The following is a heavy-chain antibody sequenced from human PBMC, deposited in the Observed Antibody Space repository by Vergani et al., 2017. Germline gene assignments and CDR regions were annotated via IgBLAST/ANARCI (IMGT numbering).Heavy chain of an antibody. CDR2: ISYDGTQK. V-gene: IGHV3-30*03. Sequence: QVHPVESGGGVVQPGRSLRLPCVVSGFTSSYYGMHWVRQAPGKGLEWVAVISYDGTQKYYADSVQGRFTISRDNCKSTLYLQMNSLRTEDTAVYYCATKSCGTPGCQIGYFREWGQGTLVTVSS. D-gene: IGHD2-15*01. CDR1: GFTSSYYG. J-gene: IGHJ1*01. CDR3: ATKSCGTPGCQIGYFRE.